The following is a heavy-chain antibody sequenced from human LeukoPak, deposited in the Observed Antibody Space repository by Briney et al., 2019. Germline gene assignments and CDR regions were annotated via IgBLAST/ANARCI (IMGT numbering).Heavy chain of an antibody. D-gene: IGHD6-13*01. J-gene: IGHJ3*02. CDR3: ARDPSGSSWYEGAFDI. Sequence: SETLSLTCAVYGGSFSGYDWTWIRQPPGKGLQWIGEINHSGTTNYNPSLKSRVTISVDTSQNQFSLQLSSVTAADTAVYYCARDPSGSSWYEGAFDIWGQGTMVTVSS. V-gene: IGHV4-34*01. CDR2: INHSGTT. CDR1: GGSFSGYD.